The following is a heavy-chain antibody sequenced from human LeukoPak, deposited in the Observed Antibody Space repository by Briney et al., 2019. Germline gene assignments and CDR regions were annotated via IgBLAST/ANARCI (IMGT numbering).Heavy chain of an antibody. CDR2: INHSGST. J-gene: IGHJ4*02. Sequence: SETLSLTCAVYGGSFSGYYWSWIRQPPGKGLEWIGEINHSGSTYYNPSLKSRVTISVDTSRNQFSLNLSSFTAADTAVYYCARVWTTWGFDYWGQGTLVTVSS. CDR3: ARVWTTWGFDY. CDR1: GGSFSGYY. D-gene: IGHD3/OR15-3a*01. V-gene: IGHV4-34*01.